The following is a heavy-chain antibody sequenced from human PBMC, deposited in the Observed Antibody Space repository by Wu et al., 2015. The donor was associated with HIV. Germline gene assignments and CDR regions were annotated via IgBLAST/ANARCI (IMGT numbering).Heavy chain of an antibody. V-gene: IGHV1-69*10. D-gene: IGHD5-24*01. CDR2: IIPIHSIA. Sequence: QVQLVQSGAEVQKPGASVKVSCKASGYTFTSYAINWVRQAPGQGLEWMGGIIPIHSIANYAQNFQGRVTITTDESTTTAYMELSSLRSEDTAVYYCARSKFDRVDMGTITSYYYSLDVWGQGTTVTVSS. J-gene: IGHJ6*02. CDR1: GYTFTSYA. CDR3: ARSKFDRVDMGTITSYYYSLDV.